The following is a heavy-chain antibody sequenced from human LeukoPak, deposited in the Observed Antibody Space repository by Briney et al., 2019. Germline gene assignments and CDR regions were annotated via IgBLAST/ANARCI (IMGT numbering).Heavy chain of an antibody. CDR1: GFTFSSYA. V-gene: IGHV3-23*01. CDR2: ISGSGGST. Sequence: GGSLRLSCAASGFTFSSYAMSWVRQAPGKGLEWVSAISGSGGSTYYADSVKGRFTISRDNSKNTLYLQMNSLRAEDTAMYYCARDQSSSGWYEDYYYMDVWGKGTTVTVSS. J-gene: IGHJ6*03. CDR3: ARDQSSSGWYEDYYYMDV. D-gene: IGHD6-19*01.